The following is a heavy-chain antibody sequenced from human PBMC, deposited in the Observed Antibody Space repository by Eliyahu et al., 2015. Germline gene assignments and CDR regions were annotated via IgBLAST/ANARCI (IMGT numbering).Heavy chain of an antibody. CDR2: TNSXGSST. D-gene: IGHD4-17*01. Sequence: EVQLVESGGGLVQPGGSLRLXCAASGFTFTDYWMHWXRQVPGXGXXWVSRTNSXGSSTTYAESVKGRFTVSRDNAKNTLYLQMNSLRVDDTAVYYCARAGLGYGDNWFDPWGQGTLVTVSS. J-gene: IGHJ5*02. CDR3: ARAGLGYGDNWFDP. CDR1: GFTFTDYW. V-gene: IGHV3-74*03.